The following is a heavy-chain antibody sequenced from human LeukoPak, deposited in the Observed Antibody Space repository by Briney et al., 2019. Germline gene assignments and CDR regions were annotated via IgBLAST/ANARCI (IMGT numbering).Heavy chain of an antibody. J-gene: IGHJ1*01. CDR3: VSSGGDLQH. D-gene: IGHD2-21*02. CDR1: GGSLSNYY. Sequence: SETLSLTCAVYGGSLSNYYWSWIRQPPGKGLEWIGEINHSGSTNYNPSLKSRVTISVDTSKNQFSLKLSSVTAADTAVYYCVSSGGDLQHWGQGTLVTVSS. V-gene: IGHV4-34*01. CDR2: INHSGST.